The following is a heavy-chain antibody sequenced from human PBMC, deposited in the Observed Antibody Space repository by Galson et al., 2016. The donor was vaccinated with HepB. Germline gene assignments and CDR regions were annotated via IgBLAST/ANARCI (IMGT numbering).Heavy chain of an antibody. V-gene: IGHV3-48*01. Sequence: SLRLSCAASGFTFSSYSMNWVRQAPGKGLEWVSSISSSSSTIYYADSVKGRFTISRDNAKKSPYLQMNSLGAEDTAVYYCARGYGDYLDYWGQGTLVTVSS. J-gene: IGHJ4*02. D-gene: IGHD4-17*01. CDR1: GFTFSSYS. CDR2: ISSSSSTI. CDR3: ARGYGDYLDY.